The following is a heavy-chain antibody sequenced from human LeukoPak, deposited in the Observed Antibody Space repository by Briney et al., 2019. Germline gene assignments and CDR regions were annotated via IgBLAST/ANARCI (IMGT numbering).Heavy chain of an antibody. J-gene: IGHJ4*02. V-gene: IGHV1-2*06. CDR2: INPNSGGT. Sequence: EASVKVSCKASGYTFTGYYMHWVRQAPGQGLEWMGRINPNSGGTNCAQKFQGRVTVTRDTSISTAYMELSRLRSDDTAVYYCARVLGWLRLGGDYWGQGTLVTVSS. D-gene: IGHD5-12*01. CDR1: GYTFTGYY. CDR3: ARVLGWLRLGGDY.